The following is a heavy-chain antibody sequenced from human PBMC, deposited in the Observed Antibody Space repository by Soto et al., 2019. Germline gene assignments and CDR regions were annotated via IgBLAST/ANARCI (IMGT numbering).Heavy chain of an antibody. CDR2: ISSSSSYI. J-gene: IGHJ5*02. V-gene: IGHV3-21*01. CDR1: GFTFSSYS. Sequence: GCLIRACAASGFTFSSYSMNWVRQAPGKGLEWVSSISSSSSYIYYADSVKGRFTISRDNAKYSLYLQMNSLRAEDTAVYYCARARSRDYDILTGYGNWFDPWGQGTLVTVYS. CDR3: ARARSRDYDILTGYGNWFDP. D-gene: IGHD3-9*01.